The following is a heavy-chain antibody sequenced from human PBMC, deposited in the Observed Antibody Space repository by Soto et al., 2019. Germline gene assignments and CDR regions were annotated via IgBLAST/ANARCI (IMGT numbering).Heavy chain of an antibody. CDR3: AKAPYDSSGYYGYEYAFDI. D-gene: IGHD3-22*01. CDR2: ISGSGGST. Sequence: GGSLRLSCAASGFTFSSYAMSWVRQAPGKGLEWVSAISGSGGSTYYADSVKGRFTISRDNSKNTLYLQMNSLRAEDTAVYYCAKAPYDSSGYYGYEYAFDIWGQGTMVTVSS. CDR1: GFTFSSYA. V-gene: IGHV3-23*01. J-gene: IGHJ3*02.